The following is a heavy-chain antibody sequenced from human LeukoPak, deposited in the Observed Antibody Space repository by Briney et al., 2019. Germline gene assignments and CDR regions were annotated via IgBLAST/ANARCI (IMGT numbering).Heavy chain of an antibody. CDR1: GYSISSGYY. Sequence: SETLSLTCTVSGYSISSGYYWGWIRQPPGKGLEWIGSIYHSGSTYYNPSLKSRVTISVDTSKNQFSLKLSSVTAADTAVYYCARGSWERYYYDSSGYYDYWGQGTLVTVSS. J-gene: IGHJ4*02. V-gene: IGHV4-38-2*02. CDR2: IYHSGST. D-gene: IGHD3-22*01. CDR3: ARGSWERYYYDSSGYYDY.